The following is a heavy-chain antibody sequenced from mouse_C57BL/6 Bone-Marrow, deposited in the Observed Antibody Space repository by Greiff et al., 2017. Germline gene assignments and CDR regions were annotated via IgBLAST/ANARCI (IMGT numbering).Heavy chain of an antibody. CDR2: IDPENGDT. CDR1: GFNIKDDY. V-gene: IGHV14-4*01. Sequence: EVQLQQSGAELVRPGASVKLSCTASGFNIKDDYMHWVKQRPEQGLEWIGWIDPENGDTEYASKFQGKATITADTSSNTAYLQLSSLTSEDTDVYYCTADSSGYGDWGQGTTLTVSS. D-gene: IGHD3-2*02. J-gene: IGHJ2*01. CDR3: TADSSGYGD.